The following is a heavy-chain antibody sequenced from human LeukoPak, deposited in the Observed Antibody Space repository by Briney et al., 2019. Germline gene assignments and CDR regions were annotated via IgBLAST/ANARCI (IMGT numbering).Heavy chain of an antibody. V-gene: IGHV1-18*01. J-gene: IGHJ4*02. D-gene: IGHD5-12*01. CDR3: ARSSLGTITAGPFDY. CDR2: ISGYNGNT. CDR1: GYTFSSYG. Sequence: ASMKVSCKASGYTFSSYGIAWVRQAPEQGIEWMGWISGYNGNTNYAQKLQGRVSMTTDTSTTTAYMELRSLTSDDTALYYCARSSLGTITAGPFDYWGQGTLVTVSS.